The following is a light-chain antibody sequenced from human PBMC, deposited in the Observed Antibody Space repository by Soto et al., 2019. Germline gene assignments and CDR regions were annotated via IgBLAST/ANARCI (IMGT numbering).Light chain of an antibody. V-gene: IGLV4-69*01. Sequence: QPVLTQSPSASASLGASVKLTCTLSSGHSSYAIAWHQQQPEKGPRYLMKLNGDGSHTKGAGIPDRFSGSSSGAERYLTISSLQSEDEADYYCQSWATGIRVFGGGTQLTVL. CDR2: LNGDGSH. CDR1: SGHSSYA. J-gene: IGLJ3*02. CDR3: QSWATGIRV.